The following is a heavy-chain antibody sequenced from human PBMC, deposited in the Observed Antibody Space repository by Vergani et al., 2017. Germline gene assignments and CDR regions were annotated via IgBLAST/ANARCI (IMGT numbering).Heavy chain of an antibody. CDR2: FDPDDGET. D-gene: IGHD1-7*01. J-gene: IGHJ4*02. CDR3: ARDYRYNWNYALPGY. V-gene: IGHV1-24*01. Sequence: QVQLVQSGAEVKKPGASVKVSCKVSGYTLTELSMHWVRQAPGKGLEWMGGFDPDDGETIYAQKFQGRVTMTTDTSTSTAYMELRSLRSDDTAVYYCARDYRYNWNYALPGYWGQGTLVTVSS. CDR1: GYTLTELS.